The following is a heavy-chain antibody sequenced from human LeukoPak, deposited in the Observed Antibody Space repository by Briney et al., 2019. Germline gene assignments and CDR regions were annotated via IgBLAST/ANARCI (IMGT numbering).Heavy chain of an antibody. Sequence: GESLKISCKGSGYSLTSYWIGWVRQMPGKGLEWMGIIFPGDSDSRYSPSFQGQVTISVDKSISTAYLQWSSLKASDTAMYYCARRQGGAAAGIDYWGQGTLVTVSS. CDR1: GYSLTSYW. CDR3: ARRQGGAAAGIDY. J-gene: IGHJ4*02. CDR2: IFPGDSDS. D-gene: IGHD6-13*01. V-gene: IGHV5-51*01.